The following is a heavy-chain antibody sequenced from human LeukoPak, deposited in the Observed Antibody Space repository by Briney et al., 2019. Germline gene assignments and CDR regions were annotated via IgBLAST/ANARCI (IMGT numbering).Heavy chain of an antibody. CDR1: GFTFSRYW. Sequence: GGSLRLSCAASGFTFSRYWMKWVRQAPGKGLEWVANIKQDGSEKYYVDSLEGRFTISRDNAKNSLSLQMNSLSAEDTAVYYCSAYDYSNAIDYWGQGTLVTVSS. CDR3: SAYDYSNAIDY. V-gene: IGHV3-7*01. D-gene: IGHD4-11*01. CDR2: IKQDGSEK. J-gene: IGHJ4*02.